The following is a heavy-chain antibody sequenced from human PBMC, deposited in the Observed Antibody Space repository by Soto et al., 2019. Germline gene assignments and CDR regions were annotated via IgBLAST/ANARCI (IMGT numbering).Heavy chain of an antibody. Sequence: EVQLVESGGGLIQPGGSLRLSCAASGFTVSSNYMSWVRQAPGKGLEWVSVIYSGGSTYYADSVKGRFTISRDNSKITVYLQMNSLRAEDTAVYYCARNYDSTAGGAFDIWGQGTMVTVSS. CDR3: ARNYDSTAGGAFDI. CDR2: IYSGGST. D-gene: IGHD3-22*01. J-gene: IGHJ3*02. V-gene: IGHV3-53*01. CDR1: GFTVSSNY.